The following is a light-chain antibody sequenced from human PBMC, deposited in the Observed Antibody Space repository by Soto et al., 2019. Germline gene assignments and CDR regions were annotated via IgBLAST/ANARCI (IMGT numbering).Light chain of an antibody. J-gene: IGLJ2*01. V-gene: IGLV1-40*01. CDR1: SSNIGSFYD. Sequence: QSVLTQPPSVSGAPGQRVTIPCTGSSSNIGSFYDVHWSQQLPGTVPKFLIYSDNNRPSGVPDRFSGSKSGTAASLAITGLQAEDEADYYCQSYDNSLNHVVFGGGTKLTVL. CDR3: QSYDNSLNHVV. CDR2: SDN.